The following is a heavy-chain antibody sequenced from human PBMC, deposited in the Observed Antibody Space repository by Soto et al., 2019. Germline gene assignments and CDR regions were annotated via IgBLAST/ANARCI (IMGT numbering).Heavy chain of an antibody. J-gene: IGHJ6*02. CDR1: GGSISSGDYY. V-gene: IGHV4-30-4*01. CDR2: IYYSGST. Sequence: PSETLSLTWTVSGGSISSGDYYWCLIRQPPGKGLEWIGYIYYSGSTYYNPSLKSRVTISVDTSKNQFSLKLSSVTAADTAVYYCASLSIAVRLGFYGMDVWGQGTTVTVSS. CDR3: ASLSIAVRLGFYGMDV. D-gene: IGHD6-6*01.